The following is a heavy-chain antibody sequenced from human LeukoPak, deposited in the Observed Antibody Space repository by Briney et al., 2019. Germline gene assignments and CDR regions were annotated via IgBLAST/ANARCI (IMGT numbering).Heavy chain of an antibody. CDR2: ISGSGGST. CDR3: ARERRHYDILTGTYYFDY. J-gene: IGHJ4*02. V-gene: IGHV3-23*01. D-gene: IGHD3-9*01. CDR1: GFTFSSYA. Sequence: GGSLRLSCAASGFTFSSYAMSWVRQAPGKGLEWVSAISGSGGSTYYADSVKGRFTISRDNSKNTLYLQMNSLRAEDTAVYYCARERRHYDILTGTYYFDYWGQGTLVTVSS.